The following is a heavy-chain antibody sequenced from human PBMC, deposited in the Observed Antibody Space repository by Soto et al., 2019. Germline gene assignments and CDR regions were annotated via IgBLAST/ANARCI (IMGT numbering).Heavy chain of an antibody. Sequence: PSETLSLTCTVSGGSVSSGSYYWSWIRQPPGKGLEWIGYIYYSGSTNYNPSLKSRVTISVDTSKNQFSLKLSSVTAADTAVYYCAREDGDYVPSWFDPWGQGTLVTVSS. J-gene: IGHJ5*02. CDR2: IYYSGST. V-gene: IGHV4-61*01. D-gene: IGHD4-17*01. CDR3: AREDGDYVPSWFDP. CDR1: GGSVSSGSYY.